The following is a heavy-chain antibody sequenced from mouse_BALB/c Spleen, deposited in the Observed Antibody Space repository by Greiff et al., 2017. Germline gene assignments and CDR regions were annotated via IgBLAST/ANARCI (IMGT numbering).Heavy chain of an antibody. CDR2: ILPGSGST. J-gene: IGHJ4*01. CDR3: ASSGTGYAMDY. V-gene: IGHV1-9*01. D-gene: IGHD4-1*01. CDR1: GYTFSSYW. Sequence: VQLQQSGAELMKPGASVKISCTATGYTFSSYWIAWVQQRPGHGLEWIGEILPGSGSTNYNEKFKGKATFPTDTSSNTAYMQLSSLAAEDSAVYYCASSGTGYAMDYWGQGTSVTVSA.